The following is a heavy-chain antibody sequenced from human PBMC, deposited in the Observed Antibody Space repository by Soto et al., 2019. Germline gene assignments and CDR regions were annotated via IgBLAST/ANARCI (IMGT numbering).Heavy chain of an antibody. V-gene: IGHV3-23*01. CDR3: AKGGNWLPGGSYDY. CDR1: GFTFSSYA. Sequence: GGSLRLSCAASGFTFSSYAMSWVRQAPGKGLEWVSAISGSGGSTYYADSVKGRFTISRDNSKNTLYLQMNSLRAEDTAVYYCAKGGNWLPGGSYDYWGQGTLVTVSS. D-gene: IGHD1-26*01. CDR2: ISGSGGST. J-gene: IGHJ4*02.